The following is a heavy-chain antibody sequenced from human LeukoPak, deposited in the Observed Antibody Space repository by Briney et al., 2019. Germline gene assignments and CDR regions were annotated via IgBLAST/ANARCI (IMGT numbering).Heavy chain of an antibody. D-gene: IGHD6-19*01. CDR1: GGSFSGYY. V-gene: IGHV4-34*01. J-gene: IGHJ4*02. CDR2: INHSGST. Sequence: SETLSLTCAVYGGSFSGYYRSWIRQPPGKGLEWIGEINHSGSTNYNPSLKSRVTISVDTSKNQFSLKLSSVTAADTAVYYCARVGYSSSFDYWGQGTLVTVSS. CDR3: ARVGYSSSFDY.